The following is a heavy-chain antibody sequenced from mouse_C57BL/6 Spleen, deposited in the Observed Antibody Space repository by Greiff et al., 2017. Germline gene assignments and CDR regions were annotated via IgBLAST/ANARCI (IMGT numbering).Heavy chain of an antibody. V-gene: IGHV1-15*01. CDR2: IYPGTGGT. J-gene: IGHJ3*01. CDR1: GYTFTDYE. CDR3: TIHEGSSSFAY. Sequence: SGAALVRPGASVTLSCKASGYTFTDYEMHWVKPTPVHGLEWIGAIYPGTGGTAYNQKFTGKAILTADQSSSTAYREVRSLTPEASAVDYCTIHEGSSSFAYWGQGTLVTVSA. D-gene: IGHD1-1*01.